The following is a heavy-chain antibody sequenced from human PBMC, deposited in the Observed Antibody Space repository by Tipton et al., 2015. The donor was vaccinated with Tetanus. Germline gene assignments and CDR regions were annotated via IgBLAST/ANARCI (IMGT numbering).Heavy chain of an antibody. J-gene: IGHJ3*02. CDR2: ISYDGSNK. CDR3: ARDVGSVGSPDAFDI. CDR1: GFTFSSYA. Sequence: SLRLSCAASGFTFSSYAMHWVRQAPGKGLEWVAVISYDGSNKYYADSVKGRFTISRDNSKNTLYLQMNSLRAEDTAVYYCARDVGSVGSPDAFDIWGQGTMVTVSS. D-gene: IGHD2-8*02. V-gene: IGHV3-30-3*01.